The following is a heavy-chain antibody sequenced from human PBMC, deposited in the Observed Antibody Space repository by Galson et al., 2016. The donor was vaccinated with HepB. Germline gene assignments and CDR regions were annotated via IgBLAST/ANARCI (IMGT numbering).Heavy chain of an antibody. CDR2: INHSGST. D-gene: IGHD3-10*01. CDR1: GGSFSDYY. V-gene: IGHV4-34*01. J-gene: IGHJ5*02. CDR3: ARGKSGSWSVFDP. Sequence: SETLSLTCAVYGGSFSDYYWSWIRQPPGKGLEWIGEINHSGSTNYNPSLKSRVTISLDTSKNQFSLKLSSVTAADKSVYYCARGKSGSWSVFDPWGQRILVTVSS.